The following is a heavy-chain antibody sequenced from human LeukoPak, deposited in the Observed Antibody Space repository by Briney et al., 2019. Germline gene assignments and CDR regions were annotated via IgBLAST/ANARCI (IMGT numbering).Heavy chain of an antibody. V-gene: IGHV4-59*12. CDR2: IYYSGST. CDR3: AREGLNMVRGVIPKEAWGWFDP. Sequence: SETLSLTCAVYGGSFSSYYWSWIRQPPGKGLEWIGYIYYSGSTYYNPSLKSRVSISLHTSKNQFSLKLSSVAAADTAVYYCAREGLNMVRGVIPKEAWGWFDPWGQGTLVTVSS. J-gene: IGHJ5*02. D-gene: IGHD3-10*01. CDR1: GGSFSSYY.